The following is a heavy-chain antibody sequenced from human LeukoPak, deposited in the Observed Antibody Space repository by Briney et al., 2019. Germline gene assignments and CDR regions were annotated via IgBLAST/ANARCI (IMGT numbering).Heavy chain of an antibody. CDR1: GFTFSSYW. CDR3: ARDLRMAGLYWYFDL. Sequence: GGSLRLSCGASGFTFSSYWMHWVRQAPGKGLVWVSRINGDGSSTNYADSVKGRFTISRDNAKNTLYLQMNSLRAEDTAVYYCARDLRMAGLYWYFDLWGRGTLVTVSS. J-gene: IGHJ2*01. V-gene: IGHV3-74*01. CDR2: INGDGSST. D-gene: IGHD6-19*01.